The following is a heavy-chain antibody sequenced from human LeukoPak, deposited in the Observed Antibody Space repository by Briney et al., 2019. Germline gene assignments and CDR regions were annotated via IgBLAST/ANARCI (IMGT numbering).Heavy chain of an antibody. CDR3: AREMLAAVAAQS. V-gene: IGHV3-21*01. Sequence: GGSLRLSCAASGFTFSSYSMNWVRQAPGKGLEWVSSITSSSSYIYYADSVKGRFTISRDNAKNSLYLQMNSLRAEDTAVYYCAREMLAAVAAQSWGQGTLVTVSS. CDR2: ITSSSSYI. D-gene: IGHD6-19*01. J-gene: IGHJ5*02. CDR1: GFTFSSYS.